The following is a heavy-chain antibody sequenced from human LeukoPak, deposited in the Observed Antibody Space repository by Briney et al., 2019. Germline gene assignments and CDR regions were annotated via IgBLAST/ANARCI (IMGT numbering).Heavy chain of an antibody. CDR1: GFTFSSYG. J-gene: IGHJ4*02. CDR3: AKSGELGSYAFYPTFFDY. V-gene: IGHV3-30*02. Sequence: PGGSLRLSCAASGFTFSSYGMHWVRQAPGKGLEWVAFIRYDGSNKYYADSVKGRFTISRDNSKNTLYLQMNSLRAEDTAVYYCAKSGELGSYAFYPTFFDYWGQGTLVTVSS. D-gene: IGHD2-2*01. CDR2: IRYDGSNK.